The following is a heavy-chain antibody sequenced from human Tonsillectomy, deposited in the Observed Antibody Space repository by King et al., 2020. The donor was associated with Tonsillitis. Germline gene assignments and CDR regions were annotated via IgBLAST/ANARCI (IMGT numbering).Heavy chain of an antibody. V-gene: IGHV3-73*01. CDR1: GFTFSGSA. D-gene: IGHD2-15*01. CDR2: IRSKANSYAT. Sequence: VQLVESGGGLVQPGGSLKLSCAASGFTFSGSAMHWVRQASGKWLEWVGRIRSKANSYATAYAASVKGRFTISSDDSKNTAYLQMNSLKTEDTAVYYCVVACGVVAATGFDYWGQGTLVTVSS. J-gene: IGHJ4*02. CDR3: VVACGVVAATGFDY.